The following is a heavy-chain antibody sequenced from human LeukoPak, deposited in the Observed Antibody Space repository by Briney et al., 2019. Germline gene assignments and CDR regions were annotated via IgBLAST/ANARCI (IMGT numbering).Heavy chain of an antibody. CDR3: ARGIKYSSRLNYFDY. CDR1: GYTFTSYD. Sequence: ASVTVSFKSTGYTFTSYDINWVGQATGQGLAWMGWMDPNCGNTGYAQKFQGRVTMTRNTSISTAYIELSSLRSEDTAVYYCARGIKYSSRLNYFDYWGQGTLVTVSS. CDR2: MDPNCGNT. J-gene: IGHJ4*02. V-gene: IGHV1-8*01. D-gene: IGHD6-6*01.